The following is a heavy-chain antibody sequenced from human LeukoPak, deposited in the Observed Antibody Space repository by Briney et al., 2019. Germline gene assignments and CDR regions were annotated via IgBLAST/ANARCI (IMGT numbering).Heavy chain of an antibody. D-gene: IGHD6-6*01. Sequence: SETLSLTCAVYGGSFSGYYWSWIRQPPGKGLEWIGEINHSGNTNSNPSLKSRVTMSVDTSKNQFSLKMSSVTAADTAVYYCARGFDSSSSGDYWGQGTLVTVSS. CDR3: ARGFDSSSSGDY. CDR1: GGSFSGYY. V-gene: IGHV4-34*01. J-gene: IGHJ4*02. CDR2: INHSGNT.